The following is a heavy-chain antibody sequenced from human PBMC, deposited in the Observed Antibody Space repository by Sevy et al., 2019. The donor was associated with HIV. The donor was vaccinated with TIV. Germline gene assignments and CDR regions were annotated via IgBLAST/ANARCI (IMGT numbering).Heavy chain of an antibody. V-gene: IGHV1-69*13. D-gene: IGHD6-13*01. CDR2: IIPIFGTA. CDR3: ARDSPFGSSWHKFDP. J-gene: IGHJ5*02. CDR1: GGTFSSYA. Sequence: ASVKVSCKASGGTFSSYAISWVRQAPGQGLEWMGGIIPIFGTANYAQKFHGRVTITADESTSTSYMELSSLGSEDTAVYYCARDSPFGSSWHKFDPWGQGTLVTVSS.